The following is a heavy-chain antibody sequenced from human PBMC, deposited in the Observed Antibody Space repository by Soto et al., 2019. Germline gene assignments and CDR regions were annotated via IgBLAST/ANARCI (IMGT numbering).Heavy chain of an antibody. J-gene: IGHJ4*02. V-gene: IGHV3-30*04. CDR1: EVIFSNSA. CDR2: VSFDGSLK. Sequence: GGSLRLSCVASEVIFSNSAMHWVRQAPGKGLEWVAVVSFDGSLKYYADSVEGRFTISRDSSKNTLYLQMNSLRPEDTAVYYCARDATSSLTSYFDYWGQGTLVTVSS. D-gene: IGHD2-2*01. CDR3: ARDATSSLTSYFDY.